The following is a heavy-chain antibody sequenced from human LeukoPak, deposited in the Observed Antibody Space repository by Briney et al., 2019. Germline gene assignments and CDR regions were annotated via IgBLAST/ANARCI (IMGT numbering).Heavy chain of an antibody. J-gene: IGHJ4*02. Sequence: GGSLRLSCAASGFTVSSNYMSWVRQAPGKGLEWVSVIYSGGSTYYADSVKGRFTISRHNSKNTLYLQMNSLRAEDTAVYYCASPAYCGGDCYPLSYRGQGTLVTVSS. CDR1: GFTVSSNY. CDR2: IYSGGST. D-gene: IGHD2-21*02. V-gene: IGHV3-53*04. CDR3: ASPAYCGGDCYPLSY.